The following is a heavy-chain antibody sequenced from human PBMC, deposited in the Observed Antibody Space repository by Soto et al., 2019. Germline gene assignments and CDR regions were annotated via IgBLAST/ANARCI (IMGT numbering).Heavy chain of an antibody. V-gene: IGHV3-30*18. D-gene: IGHD2-2*01. J-gene: IGHJ4*02. CDR1: GFTFSSYG. Sequence: QVQLVESGGGVVQPGRSLRLSCAASGFTFSSYGMHWVRQAPGKGLEWVAVISYDGSNKYYADSVKGRFTISRDNSKNTLYLQRNSLRAEDTAVYYCAKESIVVVPAAPDYYGSGTLGYWGQGTLVTVSS. CDR3: AKESIVVVPAAPDYYGSGTLGY. CDR2: ISYDGSNK.